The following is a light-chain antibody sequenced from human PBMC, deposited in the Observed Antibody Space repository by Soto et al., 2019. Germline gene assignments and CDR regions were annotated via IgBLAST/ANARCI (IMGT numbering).Light chain of an antibody. Sequence: QSALTQPPSASGSPGQSVTISCTGTSGDVGGYNYVSWYQQHPGKAPKLMIFEVSERPSGVPDRFSASKSGNTASLTVSGRQAEDEGDFYCSSYEGSKNYVFGTGTKVT. CDR1: SGDVGGYNY. J-gene: IGLJ1*01. CDR2: EVS. CDR3: SSYEGSKNYV. V-gene: IGLV2-8*01.